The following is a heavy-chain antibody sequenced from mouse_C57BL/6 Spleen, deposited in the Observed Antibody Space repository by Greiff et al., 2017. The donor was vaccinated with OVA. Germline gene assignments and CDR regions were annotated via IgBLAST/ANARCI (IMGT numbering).Heavy chain of an antibody. J-gene: IGHJ4*01. CDR3: ARSGTGYYYAMDY. D-gene: IGHD4-1*01. CDR1: GYAFSSYW. V-gene: IGHV1-80*01. CDR2: IYPGDGDT. Sequence: VKVVESGAELVKPGASVKISCKASGYAFSSYWMNWVKQRPGKGLEWIGQIYPGDGDTNYNGKFKGKATLTAAKSSSTTYVQLSSLTSRDSAVYICARSGTGYYYAMDYWGQGTSVTVSS.